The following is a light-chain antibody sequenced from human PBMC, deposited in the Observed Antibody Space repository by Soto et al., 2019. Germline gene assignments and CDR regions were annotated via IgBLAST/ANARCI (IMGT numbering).Light chain of an antibody. V-gene: IGLV2-23*02. CDR3: CSYASTSPYV. Sequence: QSALTQPASVSGSPGQSITISCTGTSRDIGNYDFVSWYQQLPGTAPKVMIYEVRNRPSGVSNRFSGSKSGNTASLTISGLQAEDEADYYCCSYASTSPYVFGTGSKLTVL. J-gene: IGLJ1*01. CDR1: SRDIGNYDF. CDR2: EVR.